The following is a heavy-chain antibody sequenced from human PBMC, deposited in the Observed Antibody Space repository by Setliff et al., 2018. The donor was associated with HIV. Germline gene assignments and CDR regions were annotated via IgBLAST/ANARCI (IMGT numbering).Heavy chain of an antibody. V-gene: IGHV1-2*02. CDR1: GYTFTNYY. Sequence: GASVKVSCKASGYTFTNYYLNWIRQAPGKGPEWMGWIFTDTGGASSVQKFQGRLTMSRDTSINTVYLELTNLTPDDTAVYFCARDGERAPPRYWGQGTLVTVSS. J-gene: IGHJ4*02. CDR2: IFTDTGGA. CDR3: ARDGERAPPRY.